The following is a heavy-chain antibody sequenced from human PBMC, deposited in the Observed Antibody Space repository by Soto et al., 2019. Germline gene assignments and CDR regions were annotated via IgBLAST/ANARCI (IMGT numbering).Heavy chain of an antibody. Sequence: GGSLRLSCAASGITVSSNYMSWVRQAPGKGLEWVSVIYSDGSTYYADSVKGRFTISRDNSKNTLYLQMNSLRAEDTAVYYCAKDGYTYGSADFWGQGTLVTVSS. J-gene: IGHJ4*02. CDR2: IYSDGST. D-gene: IGHD5-18*01. CDR3: AKDGYTYGSADF. CDR1: GITVSSNY. V-gene: IGHV3-66*01.